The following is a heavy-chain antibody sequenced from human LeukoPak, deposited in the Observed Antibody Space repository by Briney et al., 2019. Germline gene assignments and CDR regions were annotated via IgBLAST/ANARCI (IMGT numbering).Heavy chain of an antibody. CDR3: ARAAPSPWWATLDY. CDR1: GFPFSSYA. V-gene: IGHV3-30-3*01. Sequence: GSLRLSCAASGFPFSSYAMHWVRQAPGKGLEWVAVISYDGSNKYYADSVKGRFTISRDNSKNTLYLQMNSLRAEDTAVYYCARAAPSPWWATLDYWGQGTLVTVSS. D-gene: IGHD2/OR15-2a*01. J-gene: IGHJ4*02. CDR2: ISYDGSNK.